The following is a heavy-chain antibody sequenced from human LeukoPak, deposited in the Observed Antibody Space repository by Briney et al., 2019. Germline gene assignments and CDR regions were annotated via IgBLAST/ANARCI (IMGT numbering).Heavy chain of an antibody. Sequence: GGSLRLSCAASGFTFSASWMSWVRQAPGKGLEWVANINQDGSRKHYVDSVEGRFTISRDNAKNSLYLQMNSLRAEDTALYYCAKDHFSYCSSTSCYRTYYFDYWGQGTLVTVSS. V-gene: IGHV3-7*03. CDR1: GFTFSASW. J-gene: IGHJ4*02. CDR3: AKDHFSYCSSTSCYRTYYFDY. D-gene: IGHD2-2*01. CDR2: INQDGSRK.